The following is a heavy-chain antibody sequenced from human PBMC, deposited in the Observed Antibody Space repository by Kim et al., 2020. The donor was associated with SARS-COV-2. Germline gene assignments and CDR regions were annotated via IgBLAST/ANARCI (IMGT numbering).Heavy chain of an antibody. CDR1: GFTFSSYA. V-gene: IGHV3-30*04. CDR3: ARPPTYCSGGSCYSSYYYYSYGMDV. J-gene: IGHJ6*02. Sequence: GGSLRLSCAASGFTFSSYAMHWVRQAPGKGLEWVAVISYDGSNKYYVDSVKGRFTISRDNSKNTLYLQMNSLRAEDTAVYYCARPPTYCSGGSCYSSYYYYSYGMDVGGQGTTVTVSS. D-gene: IGHD2-15*01. CDR2: ISYDGSNK.